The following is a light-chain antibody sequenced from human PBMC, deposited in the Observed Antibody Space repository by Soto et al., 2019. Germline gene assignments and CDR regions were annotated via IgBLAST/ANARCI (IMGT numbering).Light chain of an antibody. Sequence: DIQMTQSPSSLSASVGDRVTITCRASQSISSNLNWYQHKPGKAPKLLISAASSLQSGVPSRFSGSGSGTDFTLTISSLQPEDFATYYCQQSYTTPYTFGQGTKLEIK. CDR2: AAS. CDR1: QSISSN. CDR3: QQSYTTPYT. J-gene: IGKJ2*01. V-gene: IGKV1-39*01.